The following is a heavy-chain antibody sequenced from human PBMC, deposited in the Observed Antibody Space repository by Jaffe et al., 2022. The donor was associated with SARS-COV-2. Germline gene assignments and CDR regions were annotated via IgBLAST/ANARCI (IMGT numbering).Heavy chain of an antibody. V-gene: IGHV1-46*01. CDR3: ARTGGPGEELYYYGMDV. Sequence: QVQLVQSGAEVKKPGASVKVSCKASGYTFTSYYMHWVRQAPGQGLEWMGIINPSGGSTSYAQKFQGRVTMTRDTSTSTVYMELSSLRSEDTAVYYCARTGGPGEELYYYGMDVWGQGTTVTVSS. CDR2: INPSGGST. J-gene: IGHJ6*02. CDR1: GYTFTSYY. D-gene: IGHD3-10*01.